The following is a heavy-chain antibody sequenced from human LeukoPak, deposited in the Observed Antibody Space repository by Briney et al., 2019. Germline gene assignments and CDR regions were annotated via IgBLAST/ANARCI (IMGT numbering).Heavy chain of an antibody. D-gene: IGHD3-22*01. CDR2: IYYSGST. Sequence: SETLSLTCTVSGGSISSSSYYWGWIRQPPGKGLEWIGSIYYSGSTYYNPSLKSRVTISVDTSKNQFSLKLSSVTAADTAVYYCAGETGRVILVVAHDYGGQETLVTVSS. J-gene: IGHJ4*02. CDR3: AGETGRVILVVAHDY. CDR1: GGSISSSSYY. V-gene: IGHV4-39*02.